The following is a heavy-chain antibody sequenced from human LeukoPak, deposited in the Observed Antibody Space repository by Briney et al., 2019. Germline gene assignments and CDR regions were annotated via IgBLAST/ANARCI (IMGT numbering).Heavy chain of an antibody. J-gene: IGHJ4*02. V-gene: IGHV4-31*03. CDR2: IYNSGRT. D-gene: IGHD4-17*01. CDR1: GGSISSGAYY. CDR3: ARYNDYGDYQLFEY. Sequence: PSQTLALTCTVSGGSISSGAYYWSWIRQNPGKGLEWIGYIYNSGRTYYNPSLKSRVTISVDTSKNQFSLKLSSVTAADTAVYYCARYNDYGDYQLFEYWGQGTLVTVSS.